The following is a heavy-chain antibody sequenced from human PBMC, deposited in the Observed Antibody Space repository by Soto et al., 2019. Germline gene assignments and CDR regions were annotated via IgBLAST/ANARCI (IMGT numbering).Heavy chain of an antibody. CDR3: ARAASDAFDI. CDR1: GFTFRDYY. CDR2: ISSSGSGI. J-gene: IGHJ3*02. Sequence: QVQLVESGGGLVKPGGSLRLSCAASGFTFRDYYMTWIRQAPGKGLVWAAYISSSGSGIYYPDSVKGRFTISSDNAKNSLYLQMSSLRAEDTAAYFCARAASDAFDIWGQGTMVTVSS. V-gene: IGHV3-11*01.